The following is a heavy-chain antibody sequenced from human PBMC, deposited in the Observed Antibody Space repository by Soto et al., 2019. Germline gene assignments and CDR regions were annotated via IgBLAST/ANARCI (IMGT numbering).Heavy chain of an antibody. V-gene: IGHV4-59*01. J-gene: IGHJ5*02. D-gene: IGHD3-10*01. CDR1: GGSISSYY. Sequence: SETLSLTCTVSGGSISSYYWSWIRQPPGKGLEWIGYIYYSGSTNYNPSLKSRVTISVDTSKNQFSLKLSSVTAADTAVYYCARAEGPITMVRGVIITGWFVPWGQGTLVTVSS. CDR3: ARAEGPITMVRGVIITGWFVP. CDR2: IYYSGST.